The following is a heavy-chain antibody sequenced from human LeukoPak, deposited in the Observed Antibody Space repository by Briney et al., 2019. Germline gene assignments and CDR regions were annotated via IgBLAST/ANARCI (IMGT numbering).Heavy chain of an antibody. J-gene: IGHJ5*02. CDR3: AAGFGYDILTGYSPS. Sequence: EASVKVSCKASGFTFTSSAVQWVQQARGQRLEWIGWIVVGSGNTNYAQKFQERVTITRDMSTSTAYMELSSLRSEDTAVYYCAAGFGYDILTGYSPSWGQGTLVTVSS. CDR2: IVVGSGNT. D-gene: IGHD3-9*01. CDR1: GFTFTSSA. V-gene: IGHV1-58*01.